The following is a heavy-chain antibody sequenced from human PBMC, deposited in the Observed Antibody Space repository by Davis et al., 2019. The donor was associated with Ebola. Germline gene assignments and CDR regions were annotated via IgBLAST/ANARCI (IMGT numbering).Heavy chain of an antibody. CDR3: AREPGYHFDY. CDR1: GFTFSSYW. Sequence: GESLKISCAASGFTFSSYWMSWVRQAPGKGLEWVANIKQDGSEKYYVDSVKGRFTISRDNDKNTLYLQINSLRAEDTAVYFCAREPGYHFDYWGQGTLVTVSS. CDR2: IKQDGSEK. J-gene: IGHJ4*02. D-gene: IGHD6-25*01. V-gene: IGHV3-7*03.